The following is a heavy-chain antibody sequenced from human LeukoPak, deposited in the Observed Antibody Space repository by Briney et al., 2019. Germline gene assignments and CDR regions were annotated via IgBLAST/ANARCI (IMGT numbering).Heavy chain of an antibody. D-gene: IGHD2-2*01. CDR1: GFTFSSYA. V-gene: IGHV3-23*01. CDR2: ISGSGGRT. J-gene: IGHJ5*02. Sequence: QPGGSLSLSCAAAGFTFSSYAMSWVRQAQGKGLEWVSAISGSGGRTYYADSVKGRITNSRDNSKNTLYLQMNSLRAEDTAVYYCAKESAVVPAAPYNWFDPWGQGTLVTVSS. CDR3: AKESAVVPAAPYNWFDP.